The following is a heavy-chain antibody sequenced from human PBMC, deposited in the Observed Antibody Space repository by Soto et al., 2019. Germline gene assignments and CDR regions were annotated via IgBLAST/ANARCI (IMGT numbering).Heavy chain of an antibody. D-gene: IGHD3-10*01. CDR3: ETDRVVGGSGRVYGMDV. V-gene: IGHV3-23*01. Sequence: EVQLLESGGGLVQPGGSLRLSCAASGFSFSTYAMAWVRQAPGKGLEWVSAIIGSGVSTYYADSVKGRFTISRDNSKNTLYLQMNSLRGEDTAVYYCETDRVVGGSGRVYGMDVRGQGTTVTVSS. CDR2: IIGSGVST. J-gene: IGHJ6*02. CDR1: GFSFSTYA.